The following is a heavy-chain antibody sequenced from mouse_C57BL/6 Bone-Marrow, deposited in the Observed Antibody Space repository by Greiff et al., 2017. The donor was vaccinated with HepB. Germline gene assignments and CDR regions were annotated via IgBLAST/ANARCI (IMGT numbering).Heavy chain of an antibody. V-gene: IGHV1-54*01. CDR3: ARSDDAFAY. J-gene: IGHJ3*01. D-gene: IGHD2-3*01. CDR1: GYAFTNYL. Sequence: VKLQESGAELVRPGTSVKVSCKASGYAFTNYLIEWVKQRPGQGLEWIGVINPGSGGTNYNEKFKGKATLTADKSSSTAYMQLSSLTSEDSAVYFCARSDDAFAYWGQGTLVTVSA. CDR2: INPGSGGT.